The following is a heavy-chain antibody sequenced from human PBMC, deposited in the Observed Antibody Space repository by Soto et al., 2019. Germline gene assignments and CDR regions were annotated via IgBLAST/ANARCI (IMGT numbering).Heavy chain of an antibody. J-gene: IGHJ4*02. D-gene: IGHD2-15*01. CDR2: SYTRRST. Sequence: SETLSLTGTVSCGSISSCYWIWIRQPAGKGLEWIGRSYTRRSTNYNPSLKSRVTMSVDTSKNQFSLKLSSVTAADTAVYFCARGFGGSWYYFDHWGQGTLVTVSS. CDR1: CGSISSCY. CDR3: ARGFGGSWYYFDH. V-gene: IGHV4-4*07.